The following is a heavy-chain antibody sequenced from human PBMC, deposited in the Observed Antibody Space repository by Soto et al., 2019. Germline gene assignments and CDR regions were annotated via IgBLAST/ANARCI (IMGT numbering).Heavy chain of an antibody. CDR2: ISGSGGST. J-gene: IGHJ4*02. CDR1: GFTFSSYA. V-gene: IGHV3-23*01. D-gene: IGHD3-10*01. Sequence: EVQLLESGGGLVQPGGSLRLSCAASGFTFSSYAMSWVRQAPGKGLEWVSAISGSGGSTYYADSVKGRFTISRDNSKNTLYLQMNSLRAEDTAVYYCAKVGFGYGQPKGRIGVGYYFDCWGQGTLVTVSS. CDR3: AKVGFGYGQPKGRIGVGYYFDC.